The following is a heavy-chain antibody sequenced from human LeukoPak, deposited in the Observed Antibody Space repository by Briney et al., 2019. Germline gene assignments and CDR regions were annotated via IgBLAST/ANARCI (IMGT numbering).Heavy chain of an antibody. Sequence: SETLSLTCAVYGGSFSGYYWGWIRQPPGKGLEWIGEINHSGSTNYNPSLKSRVTISVDTSKNQFSLKLSSVTAADTAVYYCARGRGYCSSTSCGHWFDPWGQGTLVTVSS. V-gene: IGHV4-34*01. J-gene: IGHJ5*02. D-gene: IGHD2-2*01. CDR2: INHSGST. CDR3: ARGRGYCSSTSCGHWFDP. CDR1: GGSFSGYY.